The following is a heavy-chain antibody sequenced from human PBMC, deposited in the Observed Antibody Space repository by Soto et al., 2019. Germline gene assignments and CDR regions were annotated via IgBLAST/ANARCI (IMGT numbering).Heavy chain of an antibody. J-gene: IGHJ6*02. CDR2: ISYDGSNK. CDR1: GFTFSSYA. CDR3: ARDEGVWGSYRTGSYYYYYGMDV. Sequence: GGSLRLSCAASGFTFSSYAMHWVRQAPGKGLEWVAVISYDGSNKYYADSVKGRFTISRDNSKNTLYLQMNSLRAEDTAVYYCARDEGVWGSYRTGSYYYYYGMDVWGQGTTVTVSS. V-gene: IGHV3-30-3*01. D-gene: IGHD3-16*02.